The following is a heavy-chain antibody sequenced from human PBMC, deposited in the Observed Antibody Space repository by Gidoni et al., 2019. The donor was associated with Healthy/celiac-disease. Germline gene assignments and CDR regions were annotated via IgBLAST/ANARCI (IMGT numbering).Heavy chain of an antibody. CDR3: AREGGAYGDYNYYYYYMDV. Sequence: QVQLQESGPGLVKPSQTLSLPCTVSGGSISSGDYYWSWIRQPPGKGLEWIGYIYYSGSTYYNPSLKSRVTISVDTSKNQFSLKLSSVTAADTAVYYCAREGGAYGDYNYYYYYMDVWGKGTTVTVSS. CDR2: IYYSGST. D-gene: IGHD4-17*01. V-gene: IGHV4-30-4*01. J-gene: IGHJ6*03. CDR1: GGSISSGDYY.